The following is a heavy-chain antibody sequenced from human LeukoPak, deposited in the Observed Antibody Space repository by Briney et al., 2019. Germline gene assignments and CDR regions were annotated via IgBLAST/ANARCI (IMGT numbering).Heavy chain of an antibody. V-gene: IGHV4-38-2*02. Sequence: PSETLSLTCTVSGSSISSVYYWGWIRQPPGKGLEWIGNIYHSGTTYYNSSLKSRVTISVDTSKNQFSLKLSSVTAADTAVYFCARGPYSYDSSGAFDIWGQGTMVTVSS. D-gene: IGHD3-22*01. CDR3: ARGPYSYDSSGAFDI. CDR2: IYHSGTT. J-gene: IGHJ3*02. CDR1: GSSISSVYY.